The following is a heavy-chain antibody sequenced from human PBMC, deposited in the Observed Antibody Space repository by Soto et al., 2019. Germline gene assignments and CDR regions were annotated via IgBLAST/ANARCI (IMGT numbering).Heavy chain of an antibody. D-gene: IGHD4-17*01. V-gene: IGHV4-34*01. CDR2: INHSGST. J-gene: IGHJ5*02. Sequence: QVQLQQWGAGLLKPSETLSLTCAVYGGSFSGYYWSWIRQPPGKGLEWIGEINHSGSTNYNPSLKSRVTISVDTSKNQFSLKLSSVTAADTAVYYCATEGGGDYDSWGQGTLVTVSS. CDR3: ATEGGGDYDS. CDR1: GGSFSGYY.